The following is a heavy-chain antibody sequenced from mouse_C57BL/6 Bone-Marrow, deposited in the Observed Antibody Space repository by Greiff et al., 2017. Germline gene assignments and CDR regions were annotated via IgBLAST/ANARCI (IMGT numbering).Heavy chain of an antibody. CDR2: INPSTGGT. CDR3: ARRRGKWLLRGAMDY. Sequence: VQLQQSGPELVKPGASVKISCKASGYSFTGYYMNWVKQSPEKSLEWIGEINPSTGGTTYNQKFKAKATLTVDKSSSTAYMQLKSLTSEDSAVYYCARRRGKWLLRGAMDYWGQGTSVTVSS. J-gene: IGHJ4*01. D-gene: IGHD2-3*01. V-gene: IGHV1-42*01. CDR1: GYSFTGYY.